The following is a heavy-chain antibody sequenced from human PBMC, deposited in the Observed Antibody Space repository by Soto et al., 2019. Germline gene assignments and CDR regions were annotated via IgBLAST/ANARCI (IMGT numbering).Heavy chain of an antibody. CDR1: GGTFSSYT. V-gene: IGHV1-69*02. J-gene: IGHJ4*02. Sequence: SVKVSCKASGGTFSSYTISWVRQAPGQGLEWMGRIIPILGIANYAQKFQGRVTITADKSTSTAYMELSSLRSEDTAVYYCARVSYVVAVGIDYWGQGTLVTVSS. CDR2: IIPILGIA. CDR3: ARVSYVVAVGIDY. D-gene: IGHD2-15*01.